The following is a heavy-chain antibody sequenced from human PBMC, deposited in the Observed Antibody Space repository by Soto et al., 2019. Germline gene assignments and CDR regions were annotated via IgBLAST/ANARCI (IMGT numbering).Heavy chain of an antibody. V-gene: IGHV4-30-2*01. CDR2: IYHSGST. Sequence: PSETLSLTCAVSGGPISSGGYSWSWIRQPPGKGLEWIGYIYHSGSTYYNPSLKSRVTISVDRSKNQFSLKLSSVTAADTAVYYCARVPDRWGQGTLVTAPQ. J-gene: IGHJ5*02. CDR3: ARVPDR. CDR1: GGPISSGGYS. D-gene: IGHD2-2*01.